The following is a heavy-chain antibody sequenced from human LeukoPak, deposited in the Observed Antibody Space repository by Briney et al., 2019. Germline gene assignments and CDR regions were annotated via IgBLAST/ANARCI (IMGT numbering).Heavy chain of an antibody. CDR1: GFTFSSYA. CDR3: AKDPGMYSSSWGKWFDP. Sequence: GGSLRLSCAASGFTFSSYAMSWVRQAPGKGLEWVSAISGSGGSTYYADSVKGRFTISRDNSKNTLYLQMNSLRDEDTAVYYCAKDPGMYSSSWGKWFDPWGQGTLVTVSS. J-gene: IGHJ5*02. CDR2: ISGSGGST. V-gene: IGHV3-23*01. D-gene: IGHD6-13*01.